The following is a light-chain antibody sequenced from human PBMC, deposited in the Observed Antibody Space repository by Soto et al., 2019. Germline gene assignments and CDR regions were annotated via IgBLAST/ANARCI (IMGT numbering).Light chain of an antibody. J-gene: IGLJ2*01. CDR2: KDS. CDR3: QSADSSGTSPVV. Sequence: SYELTQPPSGSVSPGQTSSITCSGDALPKQYAYWYQQKPGQAPVLVIYKDSERPSGIPERFSGSSSGTTVTLTISGVQAEDEADYSCQSADSSGTSPVVFGGGTKLTAL. CDR1: ALPKQY. V-gene: IGLV3-25*03.